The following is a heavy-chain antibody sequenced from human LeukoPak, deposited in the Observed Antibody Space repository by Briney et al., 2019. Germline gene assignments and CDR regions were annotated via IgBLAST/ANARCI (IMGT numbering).Heavy chain of an antibody. V-gene: IGHV3-23*01. CDR2: ISGSGGST. CDR3: TRGYSYGSV. Sequence: GGSLRLSCAASGFTFSSCGKSWVRQAPGKGLEWVSAISGSGGSTYYADSVKGRFTISRDNSKNTLYLQMNSLKIEDTAVYYCTRGYSYGSVWGQGTLVTVSS. CDR1: GFTFSSCG. D-gene: IGHD5-18*01. J-gene: IGHJ4*02.